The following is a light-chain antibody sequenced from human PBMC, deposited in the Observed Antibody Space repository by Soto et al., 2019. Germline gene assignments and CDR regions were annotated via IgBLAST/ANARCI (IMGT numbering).Light chain of an antibody. CDR1: QSVGSNH. J-gene: IGKJ5*01. CDR2: GAS. CDR3: QQYGSSLIT. V-gene: IGKV3-20*01. Sequence: ENVLTQSPGTLSLSPGEGATLSCRASQSVGSNHLAWYQQKPGQAPRLLIYGASIRATGIPARFSGSGSGTDFTLTIYRLEPEDFAVYYCQQYGSSLITFGQGTRLDIK.